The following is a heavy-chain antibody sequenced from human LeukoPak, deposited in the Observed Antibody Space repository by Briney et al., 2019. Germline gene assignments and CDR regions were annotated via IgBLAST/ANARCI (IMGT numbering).Heavy chain of an antibody. CDR3: ARLPGMPTRFDY. V-gene: IGHV4-39*01. D-gene: IGHD3-10*01. CDR1: GGSISSSSYY. CDR2: IYYSGSS. J-gene: IGHJ4*02. Sequence: SETLSLTCTVSGGSISSSSYYWGWIRQPPGKGLEWIGSIYYSGSSYYNPSLKSRVTISVDTSKNQFSLKLSSVTAADTAVYYCARLPGMPTRFDYWGQGTLVTVSS.